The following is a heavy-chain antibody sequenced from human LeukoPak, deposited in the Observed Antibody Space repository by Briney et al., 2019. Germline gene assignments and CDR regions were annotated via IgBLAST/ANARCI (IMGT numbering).Heavy chain of an antibody. CDR2: ISGSGGST. CDR1: GFTFSSYA. CDR3: AKDIELRYFDWLLSAFDI. Sequence: GGSLRLSCAASGFTFSSYAMSWVRQAPGKGLEWVSPISGSGGSTYYADSVKGRFTISRDNSKNTLYLQMNSLRAEDTAVYYCAKDIELRYFDWLLSAFDIWGQGTMVTVSS. V-gene: IGHV3-23*01. D-gene: IGHD3-9*01. J-gene: IGHJ3*02.